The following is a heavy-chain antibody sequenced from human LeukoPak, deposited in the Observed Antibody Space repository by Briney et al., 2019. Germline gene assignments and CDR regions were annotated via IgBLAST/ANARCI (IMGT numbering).Heavy chain of an antibody. CDR2: ISSSGKTI. J-gene: IGHJ4*02. Sequence: GGSLRLSCEASGFTFSSYEMNWVRQAPGKGLEWVSYISSSGKTICYADSTKGRFTVSRDNAKNSLYLQMNSLRAEDTAVYYCATTSIAAAVPGCFDYWGQGTLVTVFS. CDR1: GFTFSSYE. CDR3: ATTSIAAAVPGCFDY. D-gene: IGHD6-13*01. V-gene: IGHV3-48*03.